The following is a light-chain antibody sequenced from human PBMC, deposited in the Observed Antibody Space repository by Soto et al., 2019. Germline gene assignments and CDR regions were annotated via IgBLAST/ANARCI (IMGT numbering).Light chain of an antibody. J-gene: IGKJ5*01. Sequence: DIQMTQSPSSLSASVGDRVTITCRASQSISTYLNWYQQKPGKAPNLLIYAASTLQRGVPSRFSGSGSGTDFTLNISSLQAEDFATYYCQQSSRTPVTFGQGTRLEIK. CDR3: QQSSRTPVT. CDR2: AAS. V-gene: IGKV1-39*01. CDR1: QSISTY.